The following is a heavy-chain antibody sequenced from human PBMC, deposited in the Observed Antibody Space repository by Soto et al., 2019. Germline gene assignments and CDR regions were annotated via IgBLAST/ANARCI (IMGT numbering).Heavy chain of an antibody. D-gene: IGHD3-22*01. J-gene: IGHJ5*02. CDR3: AHRGFDSTSRWFDP. Sequence: QITLKESGPTLVKPTQTLTLTCTFSGFSLSTRGVGVGWIRQPPGKALEWLALIYWDDDKRYSPSLNSRLTITKDTSKNRVVLTMTNMDPVDTATYYCAHRGFDSTSRWFDPWGQGTLVTVTS. CDR1: GFSLSTRGVG. CDR2: IYWDDDK. V-gene: IGHV2-5*02.